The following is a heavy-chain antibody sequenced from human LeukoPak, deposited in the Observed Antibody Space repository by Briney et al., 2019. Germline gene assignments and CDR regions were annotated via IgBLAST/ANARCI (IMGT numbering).Heavy chain of an antibody. CDR3: ARVRTGNLFDY. J-gene: IGHJ4*02. CDR1: GYTFTSYY. V-gene: IGHV1-46*01. CDR2: VNPSGGST. Sequence: ASVKVSCKASGYTFTSYYMHWVRQAPGQGLEWMGIVNPSGGSTSYAQKFQGRVTMTRDMSTSTVYMELSSLRSEDTAVYYCARVRTGNLFDYWGQGTLVTVFS. D-gene: IGHD1-1*01.